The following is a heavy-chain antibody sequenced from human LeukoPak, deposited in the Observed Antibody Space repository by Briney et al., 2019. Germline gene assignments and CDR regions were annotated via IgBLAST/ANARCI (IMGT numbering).Heavy chain of an antibody. J-gene: IGHJ6*02. CDR3: ATLWFGKLLPRMDV. V-gene: IGHV1-2*02. Sequence: GASVKVSCKSSGYTFTDYYMHWVRQAPGQGLEWMGWINPNSGGTNSAQKFQGRVTMTRDTSISTAYMELSRLKSDDTAVYYCATLWFGKLLPRMDVWGQGTTVTVSS. CDR2: INPNSGGT. CDR1: GYTFTDYY. D-gene: IGHD3-10*01.